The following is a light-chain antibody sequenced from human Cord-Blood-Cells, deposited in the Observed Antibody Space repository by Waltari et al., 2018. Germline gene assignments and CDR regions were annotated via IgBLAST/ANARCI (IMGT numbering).Light chain of an antibody. J-gene: IGKJ1*01. CDR2: GAS. CDR3: QQYGSSPWT. Sequence: IVLTQPPRPLPLSPGERATPSCRASQSVSSSYLAWYQQKPGQAPRLLIYGASSRATGIPDRFSGSGSGTDFTLTISRLEPEDFAVYYCQQYGSSPWTFGQGTKVEIK. CDR1: QSVSSSY. V-gene: IGKV3-20*01.